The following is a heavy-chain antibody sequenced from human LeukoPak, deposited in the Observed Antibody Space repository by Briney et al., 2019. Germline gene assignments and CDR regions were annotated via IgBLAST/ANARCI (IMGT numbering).Heavy chain of an antibody. CDR2: ISYDGSNK. CDR3: ARETPRRGETRDGYR. J-gene: IGHJ4*02. D-gene: IGHD5-24*01. V-gene: IGHV3-30-3*01. Sequence: PGGSLRLSCAASGFIFSSYAMHWVRQAPGKGLEWVAVISYDGSNKYYADSVKGRFTISRDNSKNTLYLQMNSLRAEDTAVYYCARETPRRGETRDGYRWGQGTLVTVSS. CDR1: GFIFSSYA.